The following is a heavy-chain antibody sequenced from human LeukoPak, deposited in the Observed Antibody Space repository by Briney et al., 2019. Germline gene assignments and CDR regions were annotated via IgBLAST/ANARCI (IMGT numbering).Heavy chain of an antibody. CDR1: GFTFSSYA. V-gene: IGHV3-23*01. Sequence: GGSLRLSCAASGFTFSSYAMSWVRQAPGKGLEWVAAISGSGDSTNYADSVKGRVTISRDNSKNTLYLQMNSLRAEDTAVYYCAKGYNSGWYYFDYWGQGTLVTVSS. CDR3: AKGYNSGWYYFDY. CDR2: ISGSGDST. J-gene: IGHJ4*02. D-gene: IGHD6-19*01.